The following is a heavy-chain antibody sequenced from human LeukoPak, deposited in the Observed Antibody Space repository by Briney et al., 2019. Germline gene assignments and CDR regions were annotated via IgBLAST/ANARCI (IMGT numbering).Heavy chain of an antibody. CDR1: GASVNTDY. D-gene: IGHD3-9*01. CDR3: ARRYYDTLTGQGFIDY. Sequence: PSETLSLTCTVSGASVNTDYWSWIRQPPGKGLEWIGYIYYNGIIYYNPSLKSRVTISVDTSKNQFSLKLSSVTAADTAVYYCARRYYDTLTGQGFIDYWGQGTLVTVSS. J-gene: IGHJ4*02. CDR2: IYYNGII. V-gene: IGHV4-59*08.